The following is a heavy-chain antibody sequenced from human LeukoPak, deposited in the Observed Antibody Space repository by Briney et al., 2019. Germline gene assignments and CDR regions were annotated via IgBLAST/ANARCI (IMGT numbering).Heavy chain of an antibody. CDR3: ARATSEWEAPWPYYGMDV. CDR1: GGTFSSYA. V-gene: IGHV1-69*13. CDR2: IIPIFGTA. Sequence: ASVNVSCKASGGTFSSYAISWVRQAPGQGLEWMGGIIPIFGTANYAQKFQGRVTITADESTSTAYMELSSLRSEDTAVYYCARATSEWEAPWPYYGMDVWGQGTTVTVSS. D-gene: IGHD1-26*01. J-gene: IGHJ6*02.